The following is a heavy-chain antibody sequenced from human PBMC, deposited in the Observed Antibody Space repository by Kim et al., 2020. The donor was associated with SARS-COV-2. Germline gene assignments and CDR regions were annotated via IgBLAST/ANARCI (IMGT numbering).Heavy chain of an antibody. Sequence: ASVKVSCKASGYTFTSNAIHWVRQAPGQGLEYMGYINTNTANPTYAQGLTGRLVFSLDTSVTTAYLHISSLKADDTAVYFCARGRENNWFPVPDFWGQGTLVTVSS. CDR1: GYTFTSNA. CDR3: ARGRENNWFPVPDF. V-gene: IGHV7-4-1*02. J-gene: IGHJ4*02. CDR2: INTNTANP. D-gene: IGHD1-1*01.